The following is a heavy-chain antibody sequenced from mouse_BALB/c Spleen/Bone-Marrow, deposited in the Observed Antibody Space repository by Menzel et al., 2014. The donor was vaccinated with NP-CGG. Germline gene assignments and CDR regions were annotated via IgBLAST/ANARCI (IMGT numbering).Heavy chain of an antibody. CDR2: IYPGGGYT. J-gene: IGHJ2*01. Sequence: ESGAELVRPGTSVKMSCKAAGYTFTNYWIGWVKRRPGHGLEWIGDIYPGGGYTNYNEKFKGKATLTADTSSSTAYMELGSLTSEDSAIYYCARGHYFDYWGQGTTLTVSS. D-gene: IGHD3-3*01. CDR3: ARGHYFDY. CDR1: GYTFTNYW. V-gene: IGHV1-63*02.